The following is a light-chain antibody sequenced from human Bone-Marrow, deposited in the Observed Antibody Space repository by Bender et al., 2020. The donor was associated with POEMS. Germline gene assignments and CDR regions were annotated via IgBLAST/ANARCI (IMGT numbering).Light chain of an antibody. CDR3: AAWDDSLSGRV. V-gene: IGLV1-47*01. J-gene: IGLJ3*02. CDR1: SSNIGSNY. CDR2: RNN. Sequence: QSVLTQPPSASGTPGQRVTISCSGSSSNIGSNYVYWYRQFPGTAPKLLIYRNNQRPSGVPDRFSGSKSGTSASLAISGPRSEDEADYYCAAWDDSLSGRVFGGGTKLTVL.